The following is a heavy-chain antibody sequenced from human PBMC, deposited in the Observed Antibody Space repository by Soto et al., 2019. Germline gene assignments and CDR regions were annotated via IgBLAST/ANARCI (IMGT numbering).Heavy chain of an antibody. Sequence: QVQLQESGPGLVKPSQTLTLTCTVSGGSISSGGYYWSWIRQHPGKGLEWIGHISDSGNTYYNPSLNSMVTISVDTSKHHVSLNLSAVTAADTAVYYCARTTFYDIFTAYYSLFDYWGQGTLVTVSS. D-gene: IGHD3-9*01. CDR2: ISDSGNT. J-gene: IGHJ4*02. CDR1: GGSISSGGYY. V-gene: IGHV4-31*01. CDR3: ARTTFYDIFTAYYSLFDY.